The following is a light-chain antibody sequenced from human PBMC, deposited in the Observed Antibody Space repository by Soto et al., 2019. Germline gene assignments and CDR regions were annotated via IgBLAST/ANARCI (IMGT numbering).Light chain of an antibody. CDR2: GAS. Sequence: EIVLTQSPGTMSLSPVERATLSCMASQSVSSSYLAWYQQKPAQAPRLLIYGASIRATGTPDRFSGSGSGTDFTLTISRLEPEDFAVYYCHQYGSSFPITFGQGTRLENK. J-gene: IGKJ5*01. V-gene: IGKV3-20*01. CDR3: HQYGSSFPIT. CDR1: QSVSSSY.